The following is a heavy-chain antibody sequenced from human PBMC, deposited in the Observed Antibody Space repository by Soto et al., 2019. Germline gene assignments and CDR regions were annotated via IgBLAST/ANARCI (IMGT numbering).Heavy chain of an antibody. CDR2: ISGSGGST. D-gene: IGHD4-17*01. CDR3: AKGPDYGDYTPLYCYCGMDV. V-gene: IGHV3-23*01. Sequence: PGGSLRLSCAASGFTFSSHGTIFFRQAPGKGLELVSAISGSGGSTYYADSVKGRFTISRDNSKNTLYLQMNSLRAEDTAVYYCAKGPDYGDYTPLYCYCGMDVWGQGTTVTVSS. J-gene: IGHJ6*02. CDR1: GFTFSSHG.